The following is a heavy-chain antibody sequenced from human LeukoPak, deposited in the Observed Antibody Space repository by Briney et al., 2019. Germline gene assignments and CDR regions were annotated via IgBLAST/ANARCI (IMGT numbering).Heavy chain of an antibody. CDR3: AKQYSYGVFDY. Sequence: GGSLRLSCAASGFTFSSYAMHWVRQAPGKGLEWVAVISYDGSNKYYADSVKGRFTISRDNSKNTLYLQMNSLRAEDTAVYYCAKQYSYGVFDYWGQGTLVTVSS. J-gene: IGHJ4*02. CDR2: ISYDGSNK. D-gene: IGHD5-18*01. V-gene: IGHV3-30-3*02. CDR1: GFTFSSYA.